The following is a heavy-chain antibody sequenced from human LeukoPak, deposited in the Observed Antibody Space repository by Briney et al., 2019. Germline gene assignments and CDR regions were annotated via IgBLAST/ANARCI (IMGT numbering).Heavy chain of an antibody. D-gene: IGHD3-9*01. CDR1: GYTFNNYG. V-gene: IGHV1-18*01. CDR2: VTSYNGDT. J-gene: IGHJ5*02. Sequence: ASVRVSCKASGYTFNNYGISWVRQAPGQGLEWMGWVTSYNGDTNYAQKFQGRVTMSTDTSTSTAYMELRSLRFDDTAIYYCAKDWHILTGRNCFDPWGQGTLVTVSS. CDR3: AKDWHILTGRNCFDP.